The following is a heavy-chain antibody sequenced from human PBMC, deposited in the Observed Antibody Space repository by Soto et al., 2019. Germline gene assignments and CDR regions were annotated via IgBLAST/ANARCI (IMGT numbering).Heavy chain of an antibody. CDR2: MNPNSGNT. Sequence: QVQLVQSGAEVKKPGPSVKVSCKASGYTFTSYDITWVRQATGQGLEWMGWMNPNSGNTGYAQKFQGRVTMTRNTSISTAYMELSSLRSEDTAVYYCARACSTSCYAVYYYYYMDVWGKGTTVTVSS. D-gene: IGHD2-2*01. CDR1: GYTFTSYD. V-gene: IGHV1-8*01. J-gene: IGHJ6*03. CDR3: ARACSTSCYAVYYYYYMDV.